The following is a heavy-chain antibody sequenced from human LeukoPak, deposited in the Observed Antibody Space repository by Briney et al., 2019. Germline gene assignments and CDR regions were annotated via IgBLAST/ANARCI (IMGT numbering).Heavy chain of an antibody. CDR2: MNPNSGNT. CDR1: GYTFTSYD. Sequence: ASVKVSCKASGYTFTSYDINWVRQATGQGLEWMGWMNPNSGNTGYAQKFQGRVTMTRNTSISTAYMELSSLRSEDTAVYYCARVLSPNWCGGDCYSGIYYYYYYMDVWGKGTTVTVSS. V-gene: IGHV1-8*01. J-gene: IGHJ6*03. D-gene: IGHD2-21*02. CDR3: ARVLSPNWCGGDCYSGIYYYYYYMDV.